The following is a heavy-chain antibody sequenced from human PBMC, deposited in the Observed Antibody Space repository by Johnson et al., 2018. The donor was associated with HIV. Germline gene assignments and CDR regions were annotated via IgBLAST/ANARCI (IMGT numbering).Heavy chain of an antibody. CDR2: TNSDGSST. D-gene: IGHD3-3*01. CDR1: GLIFSRSW. J-gene: IGHJ3*02. Sequence: EVQLVESGGGLVQPGGSLRLSCAASGLIFSRSWMHWVRQAPGKGLVWVSRTNSDGSSTNYADSVKGRFTISRDKAKNTLHLQMNSLRVEDTAVYYCTTRVTVVIISSDAFDIWGQGTMVTVSS. V-gene: IGHV3-74*01. CDR3: TTRVTVVIISSDAFDI.